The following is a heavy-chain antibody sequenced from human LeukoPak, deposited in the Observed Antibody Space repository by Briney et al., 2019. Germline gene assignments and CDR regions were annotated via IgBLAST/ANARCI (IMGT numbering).Heavy chain of an antibody. CDR3: AKGQYYDSSGYPFDY. V-gene: IGHV3-9*01. J-gene: IGHJ4*02. Sequence: GRSLRLSCAASGFTFDDYAMHWVRQAPGKGLEWVSGISWNSGSIGYADSVEGRFTISRDNAKNSLYLQMNSLRAEDTALYYCAKGQYYDSSGYPFDYWGQGTLVTVSS. CDR2: ISWNSGSI. D-gene: IGHD3-22*01. CDR1: GFTFDDYA.